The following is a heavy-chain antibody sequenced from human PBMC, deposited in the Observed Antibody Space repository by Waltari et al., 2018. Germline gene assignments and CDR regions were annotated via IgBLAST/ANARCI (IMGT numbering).Heavy chain of an antibody. D-gene: IGHD6-19*01. Sequence: EVQLVESGGGLVKPGGSLRLSCVASGFKFSAYAMNWVRQAPGKGLEWVSSIGSRSSFMDYADSVRGRFTVSRDNAKNTLYLQMDTLRAEDTAVYYCAREGAEQWVVEDYGMDVWGQGTTVTVSS. CDR1: GFKFSAYA. CDR3: AREGAEQWVVEDYGMDV. J-gene: IGHJ6*02. CDR2: IGSRSSFM. V-gene: IGHV3-21*02.